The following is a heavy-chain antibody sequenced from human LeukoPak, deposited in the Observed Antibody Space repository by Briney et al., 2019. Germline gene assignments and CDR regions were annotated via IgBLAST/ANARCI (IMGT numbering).Heavy chain of an antibody. CDR3: ARGPDVLLWFGELFPRAPPNWFDP. CDR2: INPNSGGT. J-gene: IGHJ5*02. V-gene: IGHV1-2*02. CDR1: GYTFTGYY. D-gene: IGHD3-10*01. Sequence: GASVKVSCKASGYTFTGYYIHWVRQAPGQGLEWMGWINPNSGGTSYAQKFQGRVTMTRDTSISTAYMELSRLRSDDTAVYYCARGPDVLLWFGELFPRAPPNWFDPWGQGTLVTVSS.